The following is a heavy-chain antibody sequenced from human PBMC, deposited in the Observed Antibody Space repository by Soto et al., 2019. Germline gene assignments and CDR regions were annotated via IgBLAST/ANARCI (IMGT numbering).Heavy chain of an antibody. CDR3: AREDCSSGSCYSVLDS. V-gene: IGHV3-30-3*01. Sequence: QVQLMESGGGVVQPGKSLRLSCAASGFTFITYNMHWVRQAPGNGLEWVAVISHDGNKNSYADSVKGRFTISRDNSKNTLYLQMNSLRTEDTAVYYCAREDCSSGSCYSVLDSWGQGTLVTVSS. J-gene: IGHJ4*02. D-gene: IGHD2-15*01. CDR2: ISHDGNKN. CDR1: GFTFITYN.